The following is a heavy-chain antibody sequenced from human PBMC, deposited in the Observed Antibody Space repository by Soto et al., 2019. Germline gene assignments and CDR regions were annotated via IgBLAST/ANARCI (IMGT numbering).Heavy chain of an antibody. D-gene: IGHD4-17*01. CDR2: ISAYNGNT. CDR1: GYTFSSYG. CDR3: ARDDGVNDYGDYFDY. Sequence: QVPLVQSGAEVKKPGASVKVSCKASGYTFSSYGVSWVRQAPGQGLEWMGWISAYNGNTNYAQKFQGRVTMTTDTSTSTAYMELRSLRSDDTAVYYCARDDGVNDYGDYFDYWGQGTLVTVSS. J-gene: IGHJ4*02. V-gene: IGHV1-18*01.